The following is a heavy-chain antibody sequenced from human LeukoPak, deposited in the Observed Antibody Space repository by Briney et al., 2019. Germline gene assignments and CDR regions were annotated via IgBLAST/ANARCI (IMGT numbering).Heavy chain of an antibody. J-gene: IGHJ4*02. CDR1: GYTFTGYY. CDR2: INPNSGGT. D-gene: IGHD2-15*01. Sequence: EAPVKVSCKASGYTFTGYYMHWVRQAPGQGLEWMGWINPNSGGTNYAQKFQGRVTMTRDTSISTAYMELSRLRSDDTAVYYCARSSCSGGSCHFDYWGQGTLVTVSS. CDR3: ARSSCSGGSCHFDY. V-gene: IGHV1-2*02.